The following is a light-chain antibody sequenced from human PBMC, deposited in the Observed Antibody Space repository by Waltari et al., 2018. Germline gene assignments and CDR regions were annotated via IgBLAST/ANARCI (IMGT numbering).Light chain of an antibody. CDR3: QSFDSSHVV. V-gene: IGLV6-57*03. CDR1: SGNIAINY. CDR2: EDN. Sequence: FMLTQPHSVSESPGKTVTISCTRSSGNIAINYVQWYQQRPGSAPTKVIYEDNQRPSGVPDRFSGSIDSSSNSASLIIAGLKAEDEADYYCQSFDSSHVVFGGGTKLTVL. J-gene: IGLJ2*01.